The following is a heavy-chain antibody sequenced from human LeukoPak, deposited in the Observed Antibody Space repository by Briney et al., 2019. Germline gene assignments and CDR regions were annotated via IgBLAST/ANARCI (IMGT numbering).Heavy chain of an antibody. CDR3: ARVGCVAAAGRCWFDP. CDR2: ISSSSSYI. J-gene: IGHJ5*02. V-gene: IGHV3-21*01. D-gene: IGHD6-13*01. CDR1: EFTFSRYS. Sequence: GGSLRLSCEASEFTFSRYSMNWVRQAPGKGLEWVSSISSSSSYIYYAYSVKGRFTISRDNAKNSLYLQMNSLRAEDTAVYYCARVGCVAAAGRCWFDPWGQGTLVTVSS.